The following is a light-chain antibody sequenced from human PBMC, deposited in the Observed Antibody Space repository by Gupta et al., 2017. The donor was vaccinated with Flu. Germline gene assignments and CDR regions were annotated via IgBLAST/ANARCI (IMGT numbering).Light chain of an antibody. CDR3: QQYGSSPKT. J-gene: IGKJ1*01. V-gene: IGKV3-20*01. CDR1: QSVSSSY. Sequence: GTLSLSPGERATLSCRASQSVSSSYLAWYQQKPGQAPRLLIYGASSRATGIPDRFSGSGSGTDFTLTISRLEPEDFAVYYCQQYGSSPKTFGQGTKVEIK. CDR2: GAS.